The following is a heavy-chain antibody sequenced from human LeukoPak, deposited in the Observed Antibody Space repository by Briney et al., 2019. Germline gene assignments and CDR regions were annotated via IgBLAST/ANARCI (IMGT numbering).Heavy chain of an antibody. CDR2: ISGSTGDT. V-gene: IGHV1-18*01. CDR1: GYSFVLHG. CDR3: ARIIAVAGTFDY. J-gene: IGHJ4*02. D-gene: IGHD6-19*01. Sequence: GASVKVSCKASGYSFVLHGISWVRQAPGEGPEWMGWISGSTGDTNYAQKFQGRVTMTADTSSSTAYMELRSLRSDDTAVYYCARIIAVAGTFDYWGQGTLVTVSS.